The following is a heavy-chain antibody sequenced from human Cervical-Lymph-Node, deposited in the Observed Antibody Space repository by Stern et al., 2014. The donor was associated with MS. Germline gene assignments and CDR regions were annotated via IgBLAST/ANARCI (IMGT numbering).Heavy chain of an antibody. CDR3: AREGKARDGYNNPFDY. D-gene: IGHD5-24*01. V-gene: IGHV1-69*01. J-gene: IGHJ4*02. CDR2: IIPIFGTA. Sequence: DQLVESGAEVKKPGSSVKVSCQASGGTFSIYAFSWVRQAPGQGLDWMGGIIPIFGTANYAQKFQGRVTITADESTSTAYMDLSSLRSEDTALYYCAREGKARDGYNNPFDYWGQGTLVTVSS. CDR1: GGTFSIYA.